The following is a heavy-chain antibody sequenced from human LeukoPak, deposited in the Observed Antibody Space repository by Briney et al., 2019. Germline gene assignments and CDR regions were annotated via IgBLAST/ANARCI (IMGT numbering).Heavy chain of an antibody. CDR1: GGSISSYY. CDR3: ARVRGRLWPPDY. V-gene: IGHV4-59*08. CDR2: IYYSGST. J-gene: IGHJ4*02. Sequence: SETLSLTCTVSGGSISSYYWSWIRQPPGKGLEWIGYIYYSGSTNYNPSLKSRVTISVDTSKNQFSLKLSSVTAADTAVYFCARVRGRLWPPDYWGQGTQVIVSS. D-gene: IGHD2/OR15-2a*01.